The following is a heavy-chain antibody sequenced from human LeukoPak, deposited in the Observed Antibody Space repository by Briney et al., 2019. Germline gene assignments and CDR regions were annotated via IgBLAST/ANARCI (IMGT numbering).Heavy chain of an antibody. D-gene: IGHD4-17*01. J-gene: IGHJ4*02. CDR2: IYYSGST. Sequence: SETLSLTCTASGGSVSSGSYYWSWIRQPPGKGLEWIGYIYYSGSTNYNPSLKSRVTISVDTSKNQFSLKLSSVTAADTAVYYCARGSTVTDFDYWGQGTLVTVSS. CDR3: ARGSTVTDFDY. CDR1: GGSVSSGSYY. V-gene: IGHV4-61*01.